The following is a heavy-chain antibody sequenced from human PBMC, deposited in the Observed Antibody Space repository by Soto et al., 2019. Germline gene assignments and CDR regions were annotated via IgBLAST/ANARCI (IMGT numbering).Heavy chain of an antibody. CDR1: GFSFNTYE. CDR3: AYGGSCDY. D-gene: IGHD1-26*01. Sequence: EVQLVESGGGLVQPGGSLRLSCAASGFSFNTYEMNWVRQAPGKGLEWVSYISSSGSTIYYADSVKGRFTVSRDNGKNSLYLQMNSLRADDTAVYYCAYGGSCDYWGQGTQVTVSS. J-gene: IGHJ4*02. CDR2: ISSSGSTI. V-gene: IGHV3-48*03.